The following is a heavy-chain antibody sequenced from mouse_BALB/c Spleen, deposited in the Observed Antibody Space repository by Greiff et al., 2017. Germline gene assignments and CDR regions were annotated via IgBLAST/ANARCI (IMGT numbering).Heavy chain of an antibody. CDR2: IDPENGDT. D-gene: IGHD1-1*01. CDR1: GFNIKDYY. CDR3: NPLLRGFAY. J-gene: IGHJ3*01. V-gene: IGHV14-4*02. Sequence: AQLQQSGAELVRSGASVKLSCTASGFNIKDYYMHWVKQRPEQGLEWIGWIDPENGDTEYAPKFQGKATMTADTSSNTAYLQLSSLTSEDTAVYYCNPLLRGFAYWGQGTLVTVSA.